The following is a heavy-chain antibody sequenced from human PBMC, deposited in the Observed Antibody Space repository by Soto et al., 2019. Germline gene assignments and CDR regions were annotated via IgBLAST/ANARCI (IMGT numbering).Heavy chain of an antibody. CDR1: GYSFTNND. CDR3: ARMATFGSLNWFDP. CDR2: MNPGSGDT. Sequence: ASVKVSCKASGYSFTNNDVSWVRQATGQGLEWMGWMNPGSGDTGYTQKFQGRVTMTRDISIATAYMELSSLRSDDTAIYYCARMATFGSLNWFDPWGQGTLVTVSS. V-gene: IGHV1-8*01. D-gene: IGHD3-16*01. J-gene: IGHJ5*02.